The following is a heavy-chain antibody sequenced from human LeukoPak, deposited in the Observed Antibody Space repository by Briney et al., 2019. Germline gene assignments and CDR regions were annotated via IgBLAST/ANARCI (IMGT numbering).Heavy chain of an antibody. CDR1: GGSISSYY. CDR2: IYYSGST. D-gene: IGHD1-26*01. J-gene: IGHJ5*02. Sequence: SETLSLTCTVSGGSISSYYWSWIRQPPGKGLEWIGYIYYSGSTNYNPSLKSRVTISVDTSKNQFSLKLSSVTAADTAVYYCARMEGATGWFDPWGQGTLVTVSS. CDR3: ARMEGATGWFDP. V-gene: IGHV4-59*12.